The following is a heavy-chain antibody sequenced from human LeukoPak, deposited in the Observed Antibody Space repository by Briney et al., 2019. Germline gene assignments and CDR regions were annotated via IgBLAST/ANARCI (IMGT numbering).Heavy chain of an antibody. Sequence: KSGGSLRLSCAASGFTFSNAWMSRVRQAPGKGLEWVGCIKRKTDGGTTDYAAPVKDRFTISRDDSKNTLYLQMNSLKTEDTAVYYCTTDRIYDILTGYYTTDYWGQGTLVTVSS. CDR2: IKRKTDGGTT. CDR1: GFTFSNAW. V-gene: IGHV3-15*01. D-gene: IGHD3-9*01. J-gene: IGHJ4*02. CDR3: TTDRIYDILTGYYTTDY.